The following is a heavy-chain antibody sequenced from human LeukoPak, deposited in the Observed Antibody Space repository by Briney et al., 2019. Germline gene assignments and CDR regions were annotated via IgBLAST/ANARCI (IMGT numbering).Heavy chain of an antibody. J-gene: IGHJ6*01. CDR3: ARTGPAQYCSGGSCYSYYYYGMDV. CDR1: GYTFTSYA. V-gene: IGHV7-4-1*02. D-gene: IGHD2-15*01. Sequence: ASVKVSCKASGYTFTSYAMNWVRQAPGQGLEWMGWINSNTGNPTYAQGFTGRFVFSLDTSVSTAYLQISSLKAEDTAVYYCARTGPAQYCSGGSCYSYYYYGMDVW. CDR2: INSNTGNP.